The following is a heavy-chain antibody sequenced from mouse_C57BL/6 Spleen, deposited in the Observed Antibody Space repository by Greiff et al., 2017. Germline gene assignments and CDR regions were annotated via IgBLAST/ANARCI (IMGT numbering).Heavy chain of an antibody. CDR1: GFNIKNYY. CDR3: ARSVHYSGRSYESLDY. V-gene: IGHV14-3*01. D-gene: IGHD1-1*01. J-gene: IGHJ2*01. Sequence: VQLQQSVAELVRPGASVKLSCTASGFNIKNYYMHWVKQRPEQGLEWIGRIDPANGNTKYAPKFQGKATLTVDTSSNTAYLQPSSPTSEHTTIYSYARSVHYSGRSYESLDYWGQGTTLTVSS. CDR2: IDPANGNT.